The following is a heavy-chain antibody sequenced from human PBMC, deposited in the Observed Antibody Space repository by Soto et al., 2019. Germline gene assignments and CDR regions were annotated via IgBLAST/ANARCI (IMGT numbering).Heavy chain of an antibody. CDR1: GYNFATSW. D-gene: IGHD6-13*01. Sequence: PGESLRISSKVSGYNFATSWTVWVRQMPGKGLEWMGIIYGGDSDTKYSPSFEGQVTISADKSITTAYLQWSSLKTSDSAMYYCARLHGSPGSYYGLDVWGQGSTVTVSS. V-gene: IGHV5-51*01. CDR3: ARLHGSPGSYYGLDV. J-gene: IGHJ6*02. CDR2: IYGGDSDT.